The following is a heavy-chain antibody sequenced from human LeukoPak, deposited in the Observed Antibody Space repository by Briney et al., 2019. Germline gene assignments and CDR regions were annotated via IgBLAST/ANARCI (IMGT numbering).Heavy chain of an antibody. CDR2: ISNSGSTI. CDR3: AIEHTSGTYYIAY. V-gene: IGHV3-11*01. CDR1: GFTFSDYY. D-gene: IGHD1-26*01. J-gene: IGHJ4*02. Sequence: GGSLRLSCAASGFTFSDYYMTWIRRAPGKGLEWVSYISNSGSTIYYADSVKGGFTISTDNSTNSLYLQMNSLRAEDTAVYYRAIEHTSGTYYIAYGGQGTLVPVSS.